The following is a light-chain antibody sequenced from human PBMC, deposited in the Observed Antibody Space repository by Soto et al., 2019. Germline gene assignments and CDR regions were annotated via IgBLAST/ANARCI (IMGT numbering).Light chain of an antibody. Sequence: EIVLMQSPGTLSLSPGERATLSCRASQSVSNNYVAWYQQKPGQAPRLLIAGASSRATGIPDRFSGSGSGTDFTLTISRLEPEDFAVYYCRQYESSPPLTFGGGTKVEIK. V-gene: IGKV3-20*01. J-gene: IGKJ4*01. CDR3: RQYESSPPLT. CDR2: GAS. CDR1: QSVSNNY.